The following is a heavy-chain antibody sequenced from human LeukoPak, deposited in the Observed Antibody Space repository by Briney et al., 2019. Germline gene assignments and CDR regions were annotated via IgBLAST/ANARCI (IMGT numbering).Heavy chain of an antibody. CDR2: INDSEIT. CDR1: GGSFSTYY. V-gene: IGHV4-34*01. J-gene: IGHJ2*01. CDR3: ARVYYSNSYDYWYFDL. D-gene: IGHD6-13*01. Sequence: SETLSLTCAVYGGSFSTYYWSWIRQPPGKGLEWIGEINDSEITNYNPSLKSRVTISVDTSKNQFSLKLTSVTAADTAVYYCARVYYSNSYDYWYFDLWGRGTLVTVSS.